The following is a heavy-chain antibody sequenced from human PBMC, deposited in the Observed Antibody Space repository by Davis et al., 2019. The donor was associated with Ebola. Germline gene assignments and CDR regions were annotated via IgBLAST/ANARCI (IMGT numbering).Heavy chain of an antibody. J-gene: IGHJ4*02. CDR2: INGGNDNT. D-gene: IGHD3-3*01. CDR1: GYTFSTYA. CDR3: ARDGGTWSGFYGILDY. Sequence: AASVKVSCKASGYTFSTYAMHWVRQAPGQRLEWVGWINGGNDNTKYSQKFQGRVTITRDTSATTAYMELSSLRSEDTAVYYCARDGGTWSGFYGILDYWGQGTLVTVSS. V-gene: IGHV1-3*01.